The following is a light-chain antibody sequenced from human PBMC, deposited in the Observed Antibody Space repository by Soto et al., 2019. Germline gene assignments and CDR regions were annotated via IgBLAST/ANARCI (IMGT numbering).Light chain of an antibody. CDR1: QSVSSTS. J-gene: IGKJ2*01. V-gene: IGKV3-20*01. CDR3: QQYGGSAPKYT. Sequence: EIVLTQSPGTLSLSPGERAALSCRASQSVSSTSLAWYQQKPGQAPRLLIYDASSRATDIPDRFSGSGSGTAFTLTISRLEPEDFAVYYYQQYGGSAPKYTFGQGTKLEIK. CDR2: DAS.